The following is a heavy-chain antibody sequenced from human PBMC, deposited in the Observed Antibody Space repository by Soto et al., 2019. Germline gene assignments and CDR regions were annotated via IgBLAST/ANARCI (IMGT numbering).Heavy chain of an antibody. CDR1: GGSISSGGYS. Sequence: SETLSLTCAVSGGSISSGGYSWSWIRQPPGKGLEWIGYIYHSGSTYYNPSLRSRVTISVDRSKNQFSLKLSSVTAADTAVYYCARLQGIADPYFDYWGQGTLVTVSS. CDR3: ARLQGIADPYFDY. D-gene: IGHD6-13*01. V-gene: IGHV4-30-2*01. J-gene: IGHJ4*02. CDR2: IYHSGST.